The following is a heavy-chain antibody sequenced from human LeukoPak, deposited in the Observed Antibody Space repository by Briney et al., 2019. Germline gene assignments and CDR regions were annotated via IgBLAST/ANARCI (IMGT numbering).Heavy chain of an antibody. J-gene: IGHJ4*02. D-gene: IGHD3-10*01. Sequence: PGGSLRLSCATSDLTVSDYYMSWVRQAPGRGLGWVSVISNGGVTYYADSVKGRFTISRDDSNDTVYLQMNNVRPEDTAAYYCGGSGSYYTPSYYWGQGTLVTVSS. V-gene: IGHV3-53*01. CDR1: DLTVSDYY. CDR3: GGSGSYYTPSYY. CDR2: ISNGGVT.